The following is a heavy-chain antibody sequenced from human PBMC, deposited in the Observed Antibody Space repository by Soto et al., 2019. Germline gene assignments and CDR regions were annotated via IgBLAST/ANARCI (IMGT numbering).Heavy chain of an antibody. D-gene: IGHD1-26*01. J-gene: IGHJ4*02. CDR3: ARGGQGRAKAIDY. CDR1: GYSFGSFY. V-gene: IGHV1-2*02. CDR2: IDPKSGDT. Sequence: QVHVVHSGAEVKKPGASVKVSCRPSGYSFGSFYIHWVRQARGQGLEWMGWIDPKSGDTNYARKFQGRVSLTRDRSTNTAYMEVRRLTSDDTALYYCARGGQGRAKAIDYWGQGTLVTVSS.